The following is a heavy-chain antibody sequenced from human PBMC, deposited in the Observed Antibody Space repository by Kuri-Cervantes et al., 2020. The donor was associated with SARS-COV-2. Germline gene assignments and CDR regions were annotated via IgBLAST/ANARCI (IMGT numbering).Heavy chain of an antibody. CDR3: ASSHCSSTSCCKWALDY. Sequence: SQTLSLTCAVSGVSVSGGTYYWSWIRQPAGKGLEWIGHLDTSGSTTYNPSLKSRVTMSVDTSKNQFSLKLSSVTAADTAVYYCASSHCSSTSCCKWALDYWGQGTLVTVSS. V-gene: IGHV4-61*09. CDR2: LDTSGST. J-gene: IGHJ4*02. D-gene: IGHD2-2*01. CDR1: GVSVSGGTYY.